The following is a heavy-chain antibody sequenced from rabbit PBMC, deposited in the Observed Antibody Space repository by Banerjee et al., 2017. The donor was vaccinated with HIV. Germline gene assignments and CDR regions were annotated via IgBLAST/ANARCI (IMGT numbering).Heavy chain of an antibody. J-gene: IGHJ6*01. CDR3: ARDLAGVIGWNFGL. CDR1: GFSFSSGYD. V-gene: IGHV1S45*01. CDR2: IYTGSSDIT. D-gene: IGHD4-1*01. Sequence: QEQLEESGGGLVQPEGSLTLTCTASGFSFSSGYDMSWVRQAPGKGLEWIACIYTGSSDITYYASWAKGRFTISKTSSTTVTLQMTSLTAADTATYFCARDLAGVIGWNFGLWGPGTLVTVS.